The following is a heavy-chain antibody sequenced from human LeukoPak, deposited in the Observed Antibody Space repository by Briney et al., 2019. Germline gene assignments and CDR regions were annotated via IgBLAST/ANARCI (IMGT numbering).Heavy chain of an antibody. CDR1: GGSISSSSYY. J-gene: IGHJ6*03. V-gene: IGHV4-39*01. Sequence: PSETLSLTCTVSGGSISSSSYYWGWIRQPPGKGLEWVGSIYYSGSTYYNPSLKSRVTISVDTSKNQFSLKLSSVTAADTAVYYCAVLTGYPITYYYYYYLDVWRKGTKVTVSS. CDR3: AVLTGYPITYYYYYYLDV. CDR2: IYYSGST. D-gene: IGHD3-9*01.